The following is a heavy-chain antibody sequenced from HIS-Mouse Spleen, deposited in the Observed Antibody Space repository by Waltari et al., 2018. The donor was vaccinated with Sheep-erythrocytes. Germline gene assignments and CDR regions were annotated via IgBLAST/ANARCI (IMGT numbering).Heavy chain of an antibody. CDR1: GFTFSSYS. V-gene: IGHV3-21*01. D-gene: IGHD1-26*01. CDR2: ISSRSSYI. Sequence: LFNPVGSLRLSCAASGFTFSSYSMNWVRQAPGKGLEWVSSISSRSSYIYYADSVKGRFTISRDNAKNSLYLQMNSLRAEDTAVYYCARVASGATFDYWGQGTLVTVSS. J-gene: IGHJ4*02. CDR3: ARVASGATFDY.